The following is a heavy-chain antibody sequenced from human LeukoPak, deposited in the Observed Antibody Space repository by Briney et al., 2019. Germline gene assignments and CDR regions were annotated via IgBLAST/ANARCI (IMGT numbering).Heavy chain of an antibody. J-gene: IGHJ4*02. V-gene: IGHV1-46*01. CDR3: ARAVGATSQFDY. CDR2: VNPSGGST. D-gene: IGHD1-26*01. CDR1: GYTFTSYD. Sequence: GASVKVSCKASGYTFTSYDINWVRQAPGQGLERMGIVNPSGGSTPYAQNFQGRVTMTRDTSTNTVYMELSSLRSEDTAVYYCARAVGATSQFDYWGQGTLVTVSS.